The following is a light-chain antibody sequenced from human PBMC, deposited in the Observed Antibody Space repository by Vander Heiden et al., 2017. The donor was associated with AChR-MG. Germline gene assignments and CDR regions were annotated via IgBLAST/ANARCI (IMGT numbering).Light chain of an antibody. J-gene: IGKJ1*01. V-gene: IGKV1-39*01. CDR3: QQRNSSPHT. CDR2: SAS. Sequence: DIQLTQSPSSLPASVGDRVIITCRASQSIRSYLNWYQQKVGKAPKLLINSASTLQSGVPSRFSGRGYGTDFTLAISSLQPEDIATYYCQQRNSSPHTFGQGTKVKI. CDR1: QSIRSY.